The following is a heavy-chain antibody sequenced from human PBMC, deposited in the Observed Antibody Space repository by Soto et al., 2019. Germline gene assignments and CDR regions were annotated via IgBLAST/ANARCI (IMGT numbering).Heavy chain of an antibody. D-gene: IGHD3-22*01. Sequence: QVQLVQSGADVKKPGASVKVSCKASGYTFTSYGISWVRQAPGQGLEWMGWISAYNGNTNYAQKLQGRVTMTTDTSTSTAYMELRSLRSDDTAVYYCAREKESPIVVVSAGYFDYWGQGTLVTVSS. CDR1: GYTFTSYG. CDR3: AREKESPIVVVSAGYFDY. J-gene: IGHJ4*02. CDR2: ISAYNGNT. V-gene: IGHV1-18*01.